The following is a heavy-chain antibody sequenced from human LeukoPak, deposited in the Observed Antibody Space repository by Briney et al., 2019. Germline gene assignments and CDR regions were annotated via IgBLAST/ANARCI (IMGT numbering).Heavy chain of an antibody. J-gene: IGHJ4*02. V-gene: IGHV1-69*06. CDR1: GGTFSSYA. CDR3: ARDLAYCGGDCYPGGDY. Sequence: SVKVSCKASGGTFSSYAISWVRQAPGQGLECMGRIIPIFGTANYAQKFQGRVTITADKSTSTAYMELSSLRSEDTAVYYCARDLAYCGGDCYPGGDYWGQGTLVTVSS. CDR2: IIPIFGTA. D-gene: IGHD2-21*02.